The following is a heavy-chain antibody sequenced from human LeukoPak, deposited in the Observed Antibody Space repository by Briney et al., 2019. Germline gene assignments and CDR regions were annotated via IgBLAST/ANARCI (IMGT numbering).Heavy chain of an antibody. J-gene: IGHJ4*02. Sequence: ASVTVSCKASGYTFTSYYMHWVRQAPGQGLEWMGIINPSGGSTSYAQKFQGRVTMTRDTSTSTVYMELSSLRSEDTAVYYCARVYDILTGYSHPYYWGQGTLVTVSS. D-gene: IGHD3-9*01. CDR3: ARVYDILTGYSHPYY. CDR2: INPSGGST. CDR1: GYTFTSYY. V-gene: IGHV1-46*01.